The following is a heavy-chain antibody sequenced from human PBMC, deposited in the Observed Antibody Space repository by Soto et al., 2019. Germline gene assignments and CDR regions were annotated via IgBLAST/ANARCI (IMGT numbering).Heavy chain of an antibody. CDR1: GYTFINYG. D-gene: IGHD2-21*01. V-gene: IGHV1-18*01. J-gene: IGHJ6*04. Sequence: ASVKVSCKASGYTFINYGVSWVRQAPGQGLEWMGWISAYNGDKKYAQNVQGRVTLTTDTSTSTAYMEMRTLRSDDTAAYYCARNGPSIPAVGDVWGKGTTVTVSS. CDR2: ISAYNGDK. CDR3: ARNGPSIPAVGDV.